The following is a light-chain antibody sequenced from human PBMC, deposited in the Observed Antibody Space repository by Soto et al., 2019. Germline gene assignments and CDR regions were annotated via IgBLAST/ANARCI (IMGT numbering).Light chain of an antibody. V-gene: IGKV3-15*01. Sequence: AVTLTRSCTSSQSVSSYLAWYQQKPGQAPRLLIYGASTMATGVPSRFSGSGSGTEFPTTMGCLHGEDVAPYFCHQSDNAPPLAIGPGTKVDIK. J-gene: IGKJ3*01. CDR1: QSVSSY. CDR3: HQSDNAPPLA. CDR2: GAS.